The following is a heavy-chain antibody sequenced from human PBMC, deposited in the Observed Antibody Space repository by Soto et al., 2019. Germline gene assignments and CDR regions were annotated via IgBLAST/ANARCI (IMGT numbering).Heavy chain of an antibody. CDR3: TTDHYCSSTTCHGAFDM. CDR1: GFTFTNVW. J-gene: IGHJ3*02. D-gene: IGHD2-2*01. CDR2: IKRKIDDGTT. Sequence: EVQLVESGGGLVEPGGSLRLSCAASGFTFTNVWMTWVRQAPGKGLEWVGRIKRKIDDGTTDYAAPVKGRFTISRDDSKSTLYLQMNSLKTEDTAVYYCTTDHYCSSTTCHGAFDMWGQGTMVTVSS. V-gene: IGHV3-15*01.